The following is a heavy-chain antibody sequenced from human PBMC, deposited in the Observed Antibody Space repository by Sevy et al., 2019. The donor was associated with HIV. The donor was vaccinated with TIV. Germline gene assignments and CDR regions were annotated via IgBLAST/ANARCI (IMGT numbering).Heavy chain of an antibody. CDR1: GGSISSYY. D-gene: IGHD6-13*01. CDR3: TRGHRATAGRALDY. J-gene: IGHJ4*02. V-gene: IGHV4-59*13. CDR2: IYYSGST. Sequence: PETLSLTCTVSGGSISSYYWSWIRQSPGKGLERIGHIYYSGSTNYNPSLKSRVTISVDTSKNQSSLKLSSVTVADTAMYYCTRGHRATAGRALDYWGQGTLVSVSS.